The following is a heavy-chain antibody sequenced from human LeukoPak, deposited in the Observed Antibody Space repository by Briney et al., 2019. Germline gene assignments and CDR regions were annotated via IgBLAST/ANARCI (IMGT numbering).Heavy chain of an antibody. D-gene: IGHD5-12*01. CDR1: GGSISSYY. CDR2: IYYSGST. CDR3: ARSYSGYDLAFFDY. J-gene: IGHJ4*02. Sequence: PSETLSLTCTVSGGSISSYYWSWLRQPPGKGLEWIGYIYYSGSTHYNPSLKSRVTISVDTSKNQFSLKLSSVTAADTAVYYCARSYSGYDLAFFDYWGQGTLVTVSS. V-gene: IGHV4-59*01.